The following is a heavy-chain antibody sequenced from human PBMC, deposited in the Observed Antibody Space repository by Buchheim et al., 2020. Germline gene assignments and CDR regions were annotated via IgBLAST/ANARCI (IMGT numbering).Heavy chain of an antibody. CDR1: GSSLKSGDF. V-gene: IGHV4-38-2*01. D-gene: IGHD6-19*01. CDR3: ARPRSGSYGWFDP. J-gene: IGHJ5*02. Sequence: QVRLQESGPGLLKPWETLSLTCAVSGSSLKSGDFWGWIRQPPGKGLEWIASIYPGGGTSYNPSLRSRVTMPVDMSKNQVSPNLTSVTAADTAVYYCARPRSGSYGWFDPWGQGTL. CDR2: IYPGGGT.